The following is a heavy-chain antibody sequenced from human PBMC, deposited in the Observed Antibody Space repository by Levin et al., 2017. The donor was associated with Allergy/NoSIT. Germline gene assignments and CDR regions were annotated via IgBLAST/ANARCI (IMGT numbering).Heavy chain of an antibody. V-gene: IGHV4-61*01. CDR1: GGSVSSGSYY. CDR2: IYYSGST. D-gene: IGHD1-26*01. J-gene: IGHJ4*02. Sequence: PSETLSLTCTVSGGSVSSGSYYWSWIRQPPGKGLEWIGYIYYSGSTNYNPSLKSRVTISVDTSKNQFSLKLSSVTAADTAVYYCARGTSRRWELLGAYWGQGTLVTVSS. CDR3: ARGTSRRWELLGAY.